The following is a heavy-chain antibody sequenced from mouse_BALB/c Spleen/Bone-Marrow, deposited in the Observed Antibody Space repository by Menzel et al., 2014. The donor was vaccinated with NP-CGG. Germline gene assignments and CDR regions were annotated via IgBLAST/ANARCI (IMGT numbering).Heavy chain of an antibody. V-gene: IGHV14-3*02. J-gene: IGHJ3*01. Sequence: EVMLVESGAELVKPGASVKLSCTASGFNIQDTYIHWVKQRPEQGLEWIGNIDPANGNPKYDPKFQGKATITADPSSNTAYLQLSSLTSEVTALYYCAYFGNYGAWFAYWTQGTLVTVSA. CDR2: IDPANGNP. CDR1: GFNIQDTY. CDR3: AYFGNYGAWFAY. D-gene: IGHD2-1*01.